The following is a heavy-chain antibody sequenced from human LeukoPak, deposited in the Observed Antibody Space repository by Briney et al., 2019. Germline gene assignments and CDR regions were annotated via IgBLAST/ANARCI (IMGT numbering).Heavy chain of an antibody. Sequence: SETLSLTCTVSGGSISSYYWSWIRQPPGKGLEWIGYIYYSGYTNYNPSLKSRVTISVDTSKNQFSLKLSSVTAADTAVYYCARVLRSNYYYMDVWGKGTTVTISS. J-gene: IGHJ6*03. CDR2: IYYSGYT. CDR1: GGSISSYY. D-gene: IGHD4-17*01. CDR3: ARVLRSNYYYMDV. V-gene: IGHV4-59*01.